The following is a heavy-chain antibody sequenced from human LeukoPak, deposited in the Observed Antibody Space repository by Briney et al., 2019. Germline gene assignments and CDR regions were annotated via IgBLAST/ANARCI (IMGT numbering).Heavy chain of an antibody. D-gene: IGHD4-17*01. V-gene: IGHV1-69*05. CDR3: ANTYYGDSRWHSDAFDI. J-gene: IGHJ3*02. CDR2: IIPIFGTA. CDR1: GGTFSSYA. Sequence: ASVKVSCKASGGTFSSYAISWVRQAPGQGLEWMGGIIPIFGTANYAQKFQGRVTITTDESTSTAYMELSSLRSEDTAVYYCANTYYGDSRWHSDAFDIWGQGTMVTVSS.